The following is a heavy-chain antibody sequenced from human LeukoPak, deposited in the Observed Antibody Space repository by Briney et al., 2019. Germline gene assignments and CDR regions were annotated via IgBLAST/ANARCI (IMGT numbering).Heavy chain of an antibody. CDR2: IYYSGST. CDR3: ARGEDYGDYFDY. J-gene: IGHJ4*02. CDR1: GGSISSGGYY. D-gene: IGHD4-17*01. V-gene: IGHV4-31*03. Sequence: KSSETLSLTCTVSGGSISSGGYYWSWIRQHPGKGLEWIGYIYYSGSTYYNPSLKSRVTISVDTSKNQFSLKLSSVTAADTAVYYCARGEDYGDYFDYWGQGTLVTVSS.